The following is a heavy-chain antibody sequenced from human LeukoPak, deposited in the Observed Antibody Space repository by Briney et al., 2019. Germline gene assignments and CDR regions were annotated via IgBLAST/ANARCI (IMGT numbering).Heavy chain of an antibody. CDR2: ISYDGSNK. D-gene: IGHD3-22*01. V-gene: IGHV3-30*03. CDR3: ARTPAEYYYDSSGLGHYFDY. CDR1: GFTFSSYG. J-gene: IGHJ4*02. Sequence: GSLRLSCAASGFTFSSYGMHWVRQAPGKGLEWVAVISYDGSNKYYADSVKGRFTISRDNSKNTLYLQMNSLRAEDTAVYYCARTPAEYYYDSSGLGHYFDYWSQGTLVTVSS.